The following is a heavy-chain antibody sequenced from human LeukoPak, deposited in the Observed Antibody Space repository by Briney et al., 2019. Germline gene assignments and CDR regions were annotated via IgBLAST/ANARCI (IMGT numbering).Heavy chain of an antibody. CDR1: GGTFSSYA. V-gene: IGHV1-69*04. J-gene: IGHJ4*02. Sequence: ASVKVSCKASGGTFSSYAISWVRQAPGQGLEWMGRIIPILGIANYAQKFQGRVTITADKSTSTAYMELSSLRSEDTAVYYCARGSSSWDHYFDYWGQGTLVTVSS. D-gene: IGHD6-13*01. CDR3: ARGSSSWDHYFDY. CDR2: IIPILGIA.